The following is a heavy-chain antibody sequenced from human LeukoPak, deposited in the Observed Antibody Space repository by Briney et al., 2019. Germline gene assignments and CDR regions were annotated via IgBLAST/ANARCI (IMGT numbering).Heavy chain of an antibody. CDR1: GFTLTKYG. J-gene: IGHJ5*02. CDR3: AKGYCSSTSCYSRFDP. CDR2: LWAHGRSK. V-gene: IGHV3-33*06. D-gene: IGHD2-2*02. Sequence: GGSLRLSCAASGFTLTKYGMHWVRQAPGKGLEWVAVLWAHGRSKYYADSVKGRFTISRDNSKNTLYLQMNSLRAEDTAVYYCAKGYCSSTSCYSRFDPWGQGTLVTVSS.